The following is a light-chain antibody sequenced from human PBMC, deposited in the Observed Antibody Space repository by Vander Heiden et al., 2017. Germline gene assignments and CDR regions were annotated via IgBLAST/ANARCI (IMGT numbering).Light chain of an antibody. J-gene: IGKJ4*01. V-gene: IGKV3-11*01. CDR3: QQRTNWPLT. CDR2: DAS. CDR1: QSVTWH. Sequence: DIVLTQSPVTLSLSPGETASLSCRASQSVTWHLAWYQQKPGQAPRLLIFDASTRAAGVPARFSGSGSGTDFTLTISSLDPEDFAVYYCQQRTNWPLTFGGGTKVEI.